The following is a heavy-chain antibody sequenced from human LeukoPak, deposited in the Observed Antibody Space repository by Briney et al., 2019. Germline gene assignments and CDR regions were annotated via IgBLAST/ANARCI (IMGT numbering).Heavy chain of an antibody. CDR2: IYYTGST. V-gene: IGHV4-59*01. D-gene: IGHD2-15*01. Sequence: PSETLSPTCTVSGGSISSYYWSWIRQPPGKGLEWIGYIYYTGSTSYNPSLKSRVTISVDTSKNQFSLKLSSVTAADTAVYYCAREGSGGSGSFDYWGQGTLVTVSS. CDR1: GGSISSYY. J-gene: IGHJ4*02. CDR3: AREGSGGSGSFDY.